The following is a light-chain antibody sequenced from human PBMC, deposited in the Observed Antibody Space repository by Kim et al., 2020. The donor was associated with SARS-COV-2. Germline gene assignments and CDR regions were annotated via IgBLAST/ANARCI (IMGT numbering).Light chain of an antibody. V-gene: IGLV2-14*01. CDR2: DVS. CDR3: SSYTSSSTSYV. CDR1: SSDIGSYNY. J-gene: IGLJ1*01. Sequence: QSALTQPASVSGSPGQSITISCTGTSSDIGSYNYVSWYQQHPGKAPKLMIYDVSERPSGVSNRFSGSKSGNTASLTISGLQAEDEADYYCSSYTSSSTSYVFGTGTKVTVL.